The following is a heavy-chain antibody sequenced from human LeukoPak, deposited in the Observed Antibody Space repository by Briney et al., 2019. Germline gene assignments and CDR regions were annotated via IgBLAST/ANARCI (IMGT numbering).Heavy chain of an antibody. CDR3: ARHEYSGSYYGLSWFDP. CDR1: GGSISSSGYY. D-gene: IGHD1-26*01. V-gene: IGHV4-39*01. CDR2: IYYSGST. J-gene: IGHJ5*02. Sequence: PSETPSLTCTVSGGSISSSGYYWRWIRQPPGKGLEWIASIYYSGSTYYNPSLKSRVTISVDTSKNQLSLKLSSLTAADTAVYYCARHEYSGSYYGLSWFDPWGQGTLVTVSS.